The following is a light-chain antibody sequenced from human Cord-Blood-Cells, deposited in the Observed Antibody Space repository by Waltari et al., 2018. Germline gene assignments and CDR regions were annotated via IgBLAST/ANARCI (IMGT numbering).Light chain of an antibody. Sequence: EIVLTQSPATLSLSPGERATLSGRASQSVSSYLAWYQQKPGQAHRLLIYYASNRATGIPARFSGSGSGTDFTLTISSLEPEDFAVYYCQQRSNWPKLTFGGGTKVEIK. V-gene: IGKV3-11*01. J-gene: IGKJ4*01. CDR2: YAS. CDR1: QSVSSY. CDR3: QQRSNWPKLT.